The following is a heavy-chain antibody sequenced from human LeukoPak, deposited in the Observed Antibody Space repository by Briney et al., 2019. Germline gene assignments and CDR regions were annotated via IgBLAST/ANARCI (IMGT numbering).Heavy chain of an antibody. Sequence: ASVKVSCKASGYSFGSYYMHWVRQAPGQGLEWMGIINPSGGSTTYAQKFRDRVTMTRDTSTTTVYMEPSSLKSEDTAVYYCARWTGTTGLDYWGQGTRVTVSS. CDR1: GYSFGSYY. CDR3: ARWTGTTGLDY. D-gene: IGHD1-1*01. CDR2: INPSGGST. V-gene: IGHV1-46*01. J-gene: IGHJ4*02.